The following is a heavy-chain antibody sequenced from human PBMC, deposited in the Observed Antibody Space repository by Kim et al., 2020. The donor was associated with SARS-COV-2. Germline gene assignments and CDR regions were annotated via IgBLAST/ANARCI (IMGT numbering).Heavy chain of an antibody. V-gene: IGHV5-51*01. CDR3: ARHGGIAVAEPDY. Sequence: YSPSFQGQVTISADKSISTAYLQWSSLKASDTAMYYCARHGGIAVAEPDYWGQGTLVTVSS. D-gene: IGHD6-19*01. J-gene: IGHJ4*02.